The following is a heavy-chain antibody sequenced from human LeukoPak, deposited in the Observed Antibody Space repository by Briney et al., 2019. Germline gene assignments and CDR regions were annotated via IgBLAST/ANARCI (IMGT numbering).Heavy chain of an antibody. CDR2: INHSGST. D-gene: IGHD2-15*01. V-gene: IGHV4-34*01. CDR3: ARQYPPIGYRAWYHDYYFDY. J-gene: IGHJ4*02. Sequence: SETMSLTCAVYGGSFSGYYWSWISQPPGKGREWIGEINHSGSTNYNPSLKSRVTISVDTSKNQFSLKLSSVTAADTAVYYCARQYPPIGYRAWYHDYYFDYWGQGTLVTVSS. CDR1: GGSFSGYY.